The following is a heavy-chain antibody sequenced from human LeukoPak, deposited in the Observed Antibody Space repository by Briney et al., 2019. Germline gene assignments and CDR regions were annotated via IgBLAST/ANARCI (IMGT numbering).Heavy chain of an antibody. Sequence: SETLSLTCTVSGGSISSSSYYWGWIRQPPGKGLEWIGRIYYSGSTYYNPSLKSRVTISVDTSKNQFSLNLSSVTAADTAVYYCARHRPPITMVRGARGGAFDIWGHGTMVTVSS. V-gene: IGHV4-39*01. CDR3: ARHRPPITMVRGARGGAFDI. CDR1: GGSISSSSYY. D-gene: IGHD3-10*01. CDR2: IYYSGST. J-gene: IGHJ3*02.